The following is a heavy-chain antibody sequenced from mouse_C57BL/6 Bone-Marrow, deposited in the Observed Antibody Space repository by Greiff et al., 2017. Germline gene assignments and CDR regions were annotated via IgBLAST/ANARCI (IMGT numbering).Heavy chain of an antibody. V-gene: IGHV6-3*01. Sequence: EVKLVESGGGLVQPGGSMKLSCVASGFTFSNYWMNWVRQSPEKGLEWVAQIRLKSDNYATHYAESVKGRFTISRDDSKSSVYLQMNNLRAEDTGIYYCTPPYYYGYYFDYWGQGTTLTVSS. J-gene: IGHJ2*01. CDR3: TPPYYYGYYFDY. CDR1: GFTFSNYW. D-gene: IGHD1-1*01. CDR2: IRLKSDNYAT.